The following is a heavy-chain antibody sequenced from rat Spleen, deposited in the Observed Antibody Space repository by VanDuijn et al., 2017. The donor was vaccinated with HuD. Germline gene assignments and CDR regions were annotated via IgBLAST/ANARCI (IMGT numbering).Heavy chain of an antibody. CDR1: GFSLTSNG. CDR3: TREHNWGFDY. V-gene: IGHV2S8*01. Sequence: QVQLKESGPGLVQPSQTLSLTCTVSGFSLTSNGVSWVRQPPGEGLEWIAAISSGGNTYYNSALKSRLSISRDTSKNQVFLKMNSLQTDDTAIYYCTREHNWGFDYWGQGVMVTVSS. J-gene: IGHJ2*01. CDR2: ISSGGNT. D-gene: IGHD5-1*01.